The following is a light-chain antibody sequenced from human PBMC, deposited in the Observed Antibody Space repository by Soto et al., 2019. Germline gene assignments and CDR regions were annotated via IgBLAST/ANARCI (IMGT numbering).Light chain of an antibody. Sequence: EIVMTQSPATLSVSPGERATLSCRASQSVRGNLAWYQQKPGQAPRLLIYGASTWATGIPARFSGSGSGTDFTLTISRLEPEDFAVYYCQQYAGSPRTFGQGTKVDIK. J-gene: IGKJ1*01. CDR1: QSVRGN. CDR2: GAS. V-gene: IGKV3-15*01. CDR3: QQYAGSPRT.